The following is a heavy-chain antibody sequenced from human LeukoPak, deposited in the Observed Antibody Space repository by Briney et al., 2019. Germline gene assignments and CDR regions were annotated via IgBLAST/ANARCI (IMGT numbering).Heavy chain of an antibody. CDR3: AREYPIAAAGL. J-gene: IGHJ4*02. D-gene: IGHD6-13*01. V-gene: IGHV3-48*03. Sequence: GGSLRLSCAASGFTFSSYEMNWVRQAPGKGLEWVSYISSSGSTIYYADSVKGRFTISRDNAKNSLYLQMNSLRAEDTAVYYCAREYPIAAAGLWGQGTLVTVSS. CDR1: GFTFSSYE. CDR2: ISSSGSTI.